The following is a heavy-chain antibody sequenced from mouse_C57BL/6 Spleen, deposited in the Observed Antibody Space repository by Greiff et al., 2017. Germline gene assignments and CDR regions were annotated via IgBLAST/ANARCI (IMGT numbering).Heavy chain of an antibody. V-gene: IGHV5-17*01. CDR1: GFTFSDYG. Sequence: EVQLQESGGGLVKPGGSLKLSCAASGFTFSDYGMHWVRQAPEKGLEWVAYISSGSSTCYYADTVKGRFTMSRDNAKNTLFLQMTSLRSEDTAMYYCATSTFDCWGKGTTLTVSS. CDR3: ATSTFDC. D-gene: IGHD6-1*01. J-gene: IGHJ2*01. CDR2: ISSGSSTC.